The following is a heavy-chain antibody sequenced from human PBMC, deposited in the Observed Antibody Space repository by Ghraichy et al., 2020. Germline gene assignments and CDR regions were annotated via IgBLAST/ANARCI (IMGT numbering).Heavy chain of an antibody. J-gene: IGHJ5*02. Sequence: SETLSLTCAVYGGSFSGYYWSWIRQPPGKGLEWIGEINHSGSTNYNPSLKSRVTISVDTSKNQFSLKLSSVTAADTAVYYCARGANRWELHNWFDPWGQGTLVTVSS. CDR3: ARGANRWELHNWFDP. CDR2: INHSGST. CDR1: GGSFSGYY. D-gene: IGHD1-26*01. V-gene: IGHV4-34*01.